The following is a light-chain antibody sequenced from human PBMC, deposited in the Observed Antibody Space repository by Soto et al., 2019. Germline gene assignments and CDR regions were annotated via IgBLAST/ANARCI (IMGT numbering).Light chain of an antibody. V-gene: IGLV2-23*01. CDR1: SSDVGSYSL. J-gene: IGLJ3*02. CDR2: EGT. Sequence: QSALTQPASVSGSPGQSITISCTGTSSDVGSYSLVSWYQQHPGKDPKLMIFEGTKRPSGVSNRFSGSKSGNTASLTISGLQAEDEADYYCCSYAGSSTMVFGGGTKLTVL. CDR3: CSYAGSSTMV.